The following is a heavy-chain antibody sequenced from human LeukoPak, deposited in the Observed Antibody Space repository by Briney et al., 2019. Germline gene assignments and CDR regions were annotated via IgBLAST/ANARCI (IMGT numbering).Heavy chain of an antibody. CDR1: GGSISSSSYY. V-gene: IGHV4-39*01. CDR3: ARAPLGVAGHFDY. D-gene: IGHD6-19*01. J-gene: IGHJ4*02. CDR2: IYYSGST. Sequence: PSETLSLTCTVSGGSISSSSYYWGWIRQPPGKGLEWIGNIYYSGSTYYNPSLKSRVTISVDTSQNQFSLKLSSVTAADTAVYYCARAPLGVAGHFDYWGQGALVTVSS.